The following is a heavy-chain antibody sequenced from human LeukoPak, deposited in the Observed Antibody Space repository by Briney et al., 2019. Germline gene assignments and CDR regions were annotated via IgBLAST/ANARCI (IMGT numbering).Heavy chain of an antibody. Sequence: PGGSLRLSCAASGFTFSSYGMHWVRQAPGKGLEWVAFIRYDGSNKYYADSVKGRFTISRDNSKNTLYLQMNSLRAEDTAVYYCAKGRGYSYTIFGYWGQGTLVTVSS. CDR3: AKGRGYSYTIFGY. J-gene: IGHJ4*02. CDR2: IRYDGSNK. V-gene: IGHV3-30*02. CDR1: GFTFSSYG. D-gene: IGHD5-18*01.